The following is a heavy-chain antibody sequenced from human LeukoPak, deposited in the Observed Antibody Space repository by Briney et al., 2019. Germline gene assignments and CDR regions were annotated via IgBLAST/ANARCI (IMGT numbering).Heavy chain of an antibody. CDR2: INSDGSST. D-gene: IGHD3-10*01. J-gene: IGHJ6*02. CDR1: GFTFSSYW. V-gene: IGHV3-74*01. Sequence: GGSLRLSCAASGFTFSSYWMHWVRQAPGKGLVWVSRINSDGSSTTYADSVKGRFTISRDNAKDTLYLQMNSLRAEDTAVYYCARAYYSYFYYGIDVWGQGTTVTVSS. CDR3: ARAYYSYFYYGIDV.